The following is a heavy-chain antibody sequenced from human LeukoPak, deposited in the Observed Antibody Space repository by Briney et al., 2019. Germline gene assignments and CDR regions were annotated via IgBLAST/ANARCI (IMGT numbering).Heavy chain of an antibody. V-gene: IGHV4-30-2*01. Sequence: SETLSLTCAVSGVSISSGGYSWSWIRQPPGKGLEWIGYIYHSGSTYYNPSLKSRVTISVDRSKNQFSLKLSSVTAADTAVYYCARGSYYYGSGSYSSNNFDYWGQGTLVTVSS. CDR2: IYHSGST. CDR3: ARGSYYYGSGSYSSNNFDY. J-gene: IGHJ4*02. CDR1: GVSISSGGYS. D-gene: IGHD3-10*01.